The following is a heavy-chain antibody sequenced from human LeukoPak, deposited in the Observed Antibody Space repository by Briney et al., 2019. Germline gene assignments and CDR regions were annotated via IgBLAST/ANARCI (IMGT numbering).Heavy chain of an antibody. J-gene: IGHJ4*02. Sequence: ASVKVSCKASGYTFTDYYMHWVRQAPGQGLEWMGWINPNSGGTNFAQKFQGRVTMTTDTSTSTAYMELRSLRSDDTAVYYCARDTAMVMGIMGDYWGQGTLVTVSS. D-gene: IGHD5-18*01. CDR2: INPNSGGT. V-gene: IGHV1-2*02. CDR1: GYTFTDYY. CDR3: ARDTAMVMGIMGDY.